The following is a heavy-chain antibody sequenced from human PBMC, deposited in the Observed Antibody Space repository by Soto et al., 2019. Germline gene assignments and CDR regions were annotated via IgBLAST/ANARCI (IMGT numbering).Heavy chain of an antibody. D-gene: IGHD3-16*01. J-gene: IGHJ2*01. CDR3: ARVGDLLAESRSYWYFDL. Sequence: QVQLVQSGAEVKKPGSSVKVSCKASGGTFSSYAISWVRQAPGQGLEWMGGIIPIFGTANYAQKFQGRVTITADESTSTAYMELSSLRSEDTAVYYCARVGDLLAESRSYWYFDLWGRGTLVTVSS. CDR2: IIPIFGTA. V-gene: IGHV1-69*01. CDR1: GGTFSSYA.